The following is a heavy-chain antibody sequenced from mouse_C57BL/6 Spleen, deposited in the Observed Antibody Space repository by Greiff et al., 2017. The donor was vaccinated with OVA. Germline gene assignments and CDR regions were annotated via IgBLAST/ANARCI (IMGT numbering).Heavy chain of an antibody. V-gene: IGHV5-4*03. Sequence: EVKLVESGGGLVKPGGSLKLSCAASGFTFSSYAMSWVRQTPEKRLEWVATISDGGSYTYYPDNVKGRFTISRDNAKNNLYLQMSHLKSEDTAMYYCARADYYGSSHYYFDYWGQGTTLTVSS. CDR2: ISDGGSYT. D-gene: IGHD1-1*01. J-gene: IGHJ2*01. CDR3: ARADYYGSSHYYFDY. CDR1: GFTFSSYA.